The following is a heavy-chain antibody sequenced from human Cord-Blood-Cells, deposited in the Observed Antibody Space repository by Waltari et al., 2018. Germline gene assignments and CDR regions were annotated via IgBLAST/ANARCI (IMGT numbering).Heavy chain of an antibody. CDR2: IYYRRST. CDR1: GGSISSGDYY. CDR3: ARDLPMYYGSGSYYNEGAFEI. Sequence: QVQLQESGPGLVKPSQTLSLTCPVSGGSISSGDYYWSWIRQPPGKGLEWIGYIYYRRSTYYSPCLKRRVTISVDTSKNQFSLKLSSVTAADTAVYYCARDLPMYYGSGSYYNEGAFEIWGQGTMVTVSS. V-gene: IGHV4-30-4*08. J-gene: IGHJ3*02. D-gene: IGHD3-10*01.